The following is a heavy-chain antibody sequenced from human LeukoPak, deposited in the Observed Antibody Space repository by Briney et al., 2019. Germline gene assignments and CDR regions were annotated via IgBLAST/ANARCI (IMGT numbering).Heavy chain of an antibody. V-gene: IGHV3-15*01. CDR1: GFTFTYVW. D-gene: IGHD3-10*01. CDR2: IKRKTDGETT. J-gene: IGHJ4*02. Sequence: GGSLRLSCAASGFTFTYVWMNWVRQAPGKGLEWVGRIKRKTDGETTDYAAPVKGRFTISRDDSEDTLFLQMDSLRAEDTAVYYCAKDGMVRGVIIGLDYWGQGTLVTVSS. CDR3: AKDGMVRGVIIGLDY.